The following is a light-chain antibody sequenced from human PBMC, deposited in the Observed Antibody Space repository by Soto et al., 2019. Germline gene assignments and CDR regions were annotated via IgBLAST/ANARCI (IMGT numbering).Light chain of an antibody. CDR2: DVS. Sequence: QSALTQPASVSGSPGQSFTISCTGTSSDVGGYNYVSWYQQHPGKAPKLMIYDVSNRPSGVSNRFSGSKSVNTASLTISGLQAEDEADYYCSSYTSSSTVVFGGGTKLTVL. V-gene: IGLV2-14*03. CDR1: SSDVGGYNY. J-gene: IGLJ2*01. CDR3: SSYTSSSTVV.